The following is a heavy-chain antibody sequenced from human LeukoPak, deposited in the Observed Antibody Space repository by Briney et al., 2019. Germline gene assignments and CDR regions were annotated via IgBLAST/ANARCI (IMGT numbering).Heavy chain of an antibody. D-gene: IGHD5-18*01. CDR1: GFTFSSYG. CDR2: IRYDGSNK. V-gene: IGHV3-30*02. Sequence: GGSVRLLCAASGFTFSSYGMHWVRQAPGKGLEWVAFIRYDGSNKYYADSVKGRFTISRDNSKNTLYLQMNSLRAEDTAVYYCAKERDTAIVTIGYWGQRDLVTVSS. J-gene: IGHJ4*02. CDR3: AKERDTAIVTIGY.